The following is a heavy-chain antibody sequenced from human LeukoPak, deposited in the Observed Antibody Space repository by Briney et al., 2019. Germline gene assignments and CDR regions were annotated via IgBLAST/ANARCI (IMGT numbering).Heavy chain of an antibody. CDR1: GYTFTGYY. CDR3: ARGRYVTMVRGVIIMDYYYYMDV. J-gene: IGHJ6*03. V-gene: IGHV1-2*02. D-gene: IGHD3-10*01. CDR2: INPNSGGT. Sequence: ASVKVSCKASGYTFTGYYMHWVRQAPGQGLEWMGWINPNSGGTNYAQKFQGRVTMTRDTSISTAYMELSRLRSDDTAVYYCARGRYVTMVRGVIIMDYYYYMDVWGKGTTVTVSS.